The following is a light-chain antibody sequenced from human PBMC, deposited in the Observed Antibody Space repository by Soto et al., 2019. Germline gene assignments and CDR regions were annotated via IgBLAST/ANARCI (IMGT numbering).Light chain of an antibody. CDR1: SSDVGGYNA. Sequence: QSVLTQPASVSGSPGQSITISCTGTSSDVGGYNAVSWYQQHPGRAPKLMIYDVSNRPSGIFNRFSGSKSGSTASLTFSGLQAEDDADYYCSSYTRSGVYVFGAGTKVTVL. V-gene: IGLV2-14*01. CDR2: DVS. CDR3: SSYTRSGVYV. J-gene: IGLJ1*01.